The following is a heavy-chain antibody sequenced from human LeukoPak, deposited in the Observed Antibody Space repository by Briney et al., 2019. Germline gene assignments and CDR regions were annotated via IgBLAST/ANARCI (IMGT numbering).Heavy chain of an antibody. CDR1: GFTFTNYG. CDR2: ISGSGDNT. J-gene: IGHJ4*02. D-gene: IGHD3-9*01. Sequence: PGGSLRLSCAVSGFTFTNYGMSWVRQAPGKGLEWVSVISGSGDNTNYADSVKGRFTISRDNSKNTLYLQMNGLRAEDTAVYYCAKDDDNNAKLLLASWGQGTLVTVSS. V-gene: IGHV3-23*01. CDR3: AKDDDNNAKLLLAS.